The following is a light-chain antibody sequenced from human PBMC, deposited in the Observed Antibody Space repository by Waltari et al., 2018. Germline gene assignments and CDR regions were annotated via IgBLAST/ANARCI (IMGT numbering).Light chain of an antibody. V-gene: IGLV3-25*03. CDR2: KDY. CDR1: PLPNQY. J-gene: IGLJ3*02. Sequence: SYELTQPPSVSVSPGQTATITCSGDPLPNQYTSWYQQKPGQAPKLVIFKDYRRPSESPDRFAGSSSGTTVTLTISGVQEEDEAHYYCQAADTSGVYGVFGGGTRLTVL. CDR3: QAADTSGVYGV.